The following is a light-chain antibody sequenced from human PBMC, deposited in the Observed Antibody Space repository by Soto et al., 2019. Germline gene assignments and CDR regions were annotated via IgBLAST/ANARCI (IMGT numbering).Light chain of an antibody. CDR2: GPS. CDR3: QQYNNWPPLT. Sequence: EIVMTQSQATLPVSPGERATLSCRASQRFSSNLAWYQQKPGQAPSLLIYGPSTRASGIPARFSGSGSGTEFTLTISSLQSEDFALYYCQQYNNWPPLTFGGGTKVEIK. CDR1: QRFSSN. J-gene: IGKJ4*01. V-gene: IGKV3D-15*01.